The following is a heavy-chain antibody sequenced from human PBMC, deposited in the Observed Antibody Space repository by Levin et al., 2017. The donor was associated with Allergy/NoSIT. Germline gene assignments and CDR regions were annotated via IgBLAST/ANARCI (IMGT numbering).Heavy chain of an antibody. CDR1: GYTFTGYY. V-gene: IGHV1-2*02. Sequence: ASVKVSCKASGYTFTGYYMHWVRQAPGQGLEWMGWINPNSGGTNYAQKFQGRVTMTRDTSISTAYMELSRLRSDDTAVYYCARDRLPSPYQLLCFRRLDYYYGMDVWGQGTTVTVSS. CDR3: ARDRLPSPYQLLCFRRLDYYYGMDV. D-gene: IGHD2-2*01. J-gene: IGHJ6*02. CDR2: INPNSGGT.